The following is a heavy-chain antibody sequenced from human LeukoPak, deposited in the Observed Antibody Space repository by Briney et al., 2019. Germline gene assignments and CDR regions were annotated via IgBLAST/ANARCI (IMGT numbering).Heavy chain of an antibody. CDR2: IWYDGSNK. V-gene: IGHV3-33*01. D-gene: IGHD1-26*01. CDR1: GFSFSNFA. J-gene: IGHJ5*02. CDR3: ARGPDAPVGWFDP. Sequence: PERSLRLSCAASGFSFSNFAMHWVRQAPGKGLEWVAIIWYDGSNKYYADSVKGRFTISRDDSENTLYLQMNSLRAEDTAVYYCARGPDAPVGWFDPWGQGTLVTVSS.